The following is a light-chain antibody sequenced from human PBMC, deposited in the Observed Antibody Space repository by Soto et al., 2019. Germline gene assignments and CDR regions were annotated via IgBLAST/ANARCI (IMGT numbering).Light chain of an antibody. CDR2: AAS. CDR1: QSISSY. Sequence: DSQMTQSPSSLSASVGDRVTITCRASQSISSYLNWYQQKPGKAPKLLIYAASSLQSGVPSTFSGSGSGTDFTLTISSLQPEDFATYYCQQSYSPPPITFGQGTRLEI. CDR3: QQSYSPPPIT. V-gene: IGKV1-39*01. J-gene: IGKJ5*01.